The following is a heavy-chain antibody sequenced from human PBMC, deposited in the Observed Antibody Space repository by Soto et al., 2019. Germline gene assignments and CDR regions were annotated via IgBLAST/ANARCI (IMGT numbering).Heavy chain of an antibody. V-gene: IGHV1-18*01. D-gene: IGHD3-10*01. CDR2: ISTYDGNT. CDR1: GYTFTSYG. Sequence: ASVKASCKASGYTFTSYGISWVRQAPGQGLEWMGWISTYDGNTKYAQKLQGRVTMTTDTSTSTAYMELRSLRSDDTAVYYCARDRHYGSGGANWFDPWGQGTLVTVSS. J-gene: IGHJ5*02. CDR3: ARDRHYGSGGANWFDP.